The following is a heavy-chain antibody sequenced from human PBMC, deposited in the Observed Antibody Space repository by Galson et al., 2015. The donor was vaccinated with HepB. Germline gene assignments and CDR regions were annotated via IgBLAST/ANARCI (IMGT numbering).Heavy chain of an antibody. Sequence: SLRLSCAASGFTFSSYWMSWVRQAPGKGLEWVANIKQDGSEKYYVDSVKGRFTISRDNAKNSLYLQMNSLRAEDTAVYYCARVGGVATIWEHFDYWGQGTLVTVSS. D-gene: IGHD5-12*01. J-gene: IGHJ4*02. CDR1: GFTFSSYW. CDR2: IKQDGSEK. V-gene: IGHV3-7*05. CDR3: ARVGGVATIWEHFDY.